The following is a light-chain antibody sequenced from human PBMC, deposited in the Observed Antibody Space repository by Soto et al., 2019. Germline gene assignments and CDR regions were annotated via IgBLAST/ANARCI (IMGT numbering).Light chain of an antibody. V-gene: IGKV1-9*01. CDR3: QQLNSYPPNPYT. J-gene: IGKJ2*01. CDR2: AAS. CDR1: QGISSY. Sequence: DIQLTQSPSFLSASVGDRVTITCRASQGISSYLAWYQQKPGKAPKLLIYAASTLQSGVPSRFSGSGSGTEFTLTISSLQPEDFATYYCQQLNSYPPNPYTFGQGTKLEIK.